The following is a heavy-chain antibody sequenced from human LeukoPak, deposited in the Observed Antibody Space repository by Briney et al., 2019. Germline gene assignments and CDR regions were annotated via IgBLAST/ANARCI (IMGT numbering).Heavy chain of an antibody. CDR3: ARDDTYDYDTSGYYYDGFDI. CDR2: INPNSGGT. Sequence: GASVKVSCRASGYTFTGYYMHWVRQAPGQGLEWMGWINPNSGGTNYAQKFQGRVTMTRDTSISTAYMELSRLRSDDTAVYHCARDDTYDYDTSGYYYDGFDIWGQGTMVTVSS. D-gene: IGHD3-22*01. V-gene: IGHV1-2*02. CDR1: GYTFTGYY. J-gene: IGHJ3*02.